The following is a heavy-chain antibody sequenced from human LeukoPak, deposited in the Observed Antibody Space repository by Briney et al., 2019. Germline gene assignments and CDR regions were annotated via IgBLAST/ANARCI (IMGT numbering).Heavy chain of an antibody. CDR1: GGSFSGYY. D-gene: IGHD6-19*01. CDR3: ARVTVSGWYIDY. V-gene: IGHV4-34*01. Sequence: PSETLSLTCAVYGGSFSGYYWSWIRQPPGKGLEWIGEINHSGSTNYNPSLKSRVTISVDTSKNQFSLKLSSVTAADTAVYYCARVTVSGWYIDYWGQGTLVTVSS. CDR2: INHSGST. J-gene: IGHJ4*02.